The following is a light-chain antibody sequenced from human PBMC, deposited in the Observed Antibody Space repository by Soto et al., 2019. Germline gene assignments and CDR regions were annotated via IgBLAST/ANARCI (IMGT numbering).Light chain of an antibody. CDR3: QQNYSVPIT. J-gene: IGKJ5*01. V-gene: IGKV1-39*01. CDR2: AAS. CDR1: ESISTS. Sequence: DIQMTQSPSSLSASVGDRVTMTCRASESISTSLNWYHQKPGKAPDLLIYAASSLKSGVPSRFSGSGSGTDFTLTITGLQLADFATYYCQQNYSVPITFGQGTRLEV.